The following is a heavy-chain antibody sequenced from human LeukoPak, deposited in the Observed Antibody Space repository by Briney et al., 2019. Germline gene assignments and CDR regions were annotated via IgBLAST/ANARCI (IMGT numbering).Heavy chain of an antibody. CDR1: GFTFSNYA. CDR3: AKDREAYCSSSTCYGAF. D-gene: IGHD2-2*01. J-gene: IGHJ4*02. V-gene: IGHV3-23*01. Sequence: PGGSLRLSCAASGFTFSNYAMSWVRQAPGKGLEWVSGISGSGGSAYYADSVKGRFTVSRDSSKNTLYLQMISLRADDTAVYYCAKDREAYCSSSTCYGAFWGQGTLVTVSS. CDR2: ISGSGGSA.